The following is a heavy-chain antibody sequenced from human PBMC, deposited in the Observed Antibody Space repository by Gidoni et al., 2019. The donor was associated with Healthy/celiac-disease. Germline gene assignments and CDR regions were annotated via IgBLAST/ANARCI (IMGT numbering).Heavy chain of an antibody. D-gene: IGHD5-18*01. Sequence: GFTFSSYAMHWVRQAPGKGLEWVAVISYDGSNKYYADSVKGRFTISRDNSKNTLYLQMNSQRAEDTAVYYCARADTAMGGFDYWGQGTLVTVSS. CDR3: ARADTAMGGFDY. V-gene: IGHV3-30-3*01. CDR2: ISYDGSNK. J-gene: IGHJ4*02. CDR1: GFTFSSYA.